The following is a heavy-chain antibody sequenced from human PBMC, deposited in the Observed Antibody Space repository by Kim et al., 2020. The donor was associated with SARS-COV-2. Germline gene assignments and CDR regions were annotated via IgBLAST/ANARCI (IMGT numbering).Heavy chain of an antibody. CDR2: IDPSDSYT. CDR1: GYSFTSYW. V-gene: IGHV5-10-1*01. CDR3: ARQGNQQQLVNYYYGMDV. Sequence: GESLKISCKGSGYSFTSYWISWVRQMPGKGLEWMGRIDPSDSYTNYSPSFQGHVTISADKSISTAYLQWSSLKASDTAMYYCARQGNQQQLVNYYYGMDVWGQGTTVTVSS. D-gene: IGHD6-13*01. J-gene: IGHJ6*02.